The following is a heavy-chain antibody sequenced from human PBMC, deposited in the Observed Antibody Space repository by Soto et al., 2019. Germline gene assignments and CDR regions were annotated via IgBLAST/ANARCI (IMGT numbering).Heavy chain of an antibody. J-gene: IGHJ4*02. Sequence: ASVKVSCKASGYTFTSYDINWVRQATGQGLEWMGWMNPNSGNTGYAQKFQGRVTMTRNTSISTAYMELSSLRSEDTAVYYCARVRPRHYASDYWGQGTLVTVSS. CDR1: GYTFTSYD. CDR2: MNPNSGNT. CDR3: ARVRPRHYASDY. V-gene: IGHV1-8*01. D-gene: IGHD3-22*01.